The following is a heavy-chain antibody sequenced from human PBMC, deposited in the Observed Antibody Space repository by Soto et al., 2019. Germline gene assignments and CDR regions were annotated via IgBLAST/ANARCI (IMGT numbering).Heavy chain of an antibody. CDR2: IYPGDSDT. Sequence: GESLKISCKGSGYSFTSYWIGWVRQMPGKGLEWMGIIYPGDSDTRYSPSFQGQVTISADKSISTAYLQWSSLKASDTAMYYCARRGAGSFRYNWFDPWGQGTLVTVSS. D-gene: IGHD3-10*01. CDR1: GYSFTSYW. CDR3: ARRGAGSFRYNWFDP. V-gene: IGHV5-51*01. J-gene: IGHJ5*02.